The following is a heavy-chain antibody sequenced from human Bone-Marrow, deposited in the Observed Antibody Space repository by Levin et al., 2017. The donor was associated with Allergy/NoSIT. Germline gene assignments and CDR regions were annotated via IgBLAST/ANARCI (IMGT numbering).Heavy chain of an antibody. Sequence: SQTLSLTCAVYGGSFNNYYWTWIRQPPGKGLEWIGEINHSGDTNYNPSLESRITISVDTSKNQFSLELRSRTAADTAIYFCARAYGSGSYFFGPCVDSWGQGALVTVSS. CDR3: ARAYGSGSYFFGPCVDS. V-gene: IGHV4-34*01. CDR1: GGSFNNYY. D-gene: IGHD3-10*01. J-gene: IGHJ4*02. CDR2: INHSGDT.